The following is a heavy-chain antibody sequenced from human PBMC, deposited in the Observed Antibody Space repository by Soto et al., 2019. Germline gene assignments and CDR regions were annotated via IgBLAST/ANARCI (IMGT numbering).Heavy chain of an antibody. J-gene: IGHJ6*02. D-gene: IGHD6-13*01. CDR2: INAGNGNT. Sequence: QVQLVQSGAEVKKPGASVKVSCKASGYTFTSYAMHWVRPAPGQRLEWMGWINAGNGNTKYSQKFQGRVTITRDTSASTAYMELSSLRSEDTAVYYCARGDNYSSSLYYYSYGMDVWGQGTTVTVSS. V-gene: IGHV1-3*01. CDR1: GYTFTSYA. CDR3: ARGDNYSSSLYYYSYGMDV.